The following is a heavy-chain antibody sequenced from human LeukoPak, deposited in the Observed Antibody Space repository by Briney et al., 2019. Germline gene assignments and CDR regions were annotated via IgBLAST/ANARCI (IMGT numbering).Heavy chain of an antibody. D-gene: IGHD3-10*01. CDR1: GGSISSYYW. J-gene: IGHJ3*02. CDR3: AHSRVLLWFGRSAFDI. CDR2: IYWDDDK. Sequence: TLSLTCTVSGGSISSYYWSWIRQPPGKALEWLALIYWDDDKRYSPSLKSRLTITKDTSKNQVVLTMTNMDPVDTATYYCAHSRVLLWFGRSAFDIWGQGTMVTVSS. V-gene: IGHV2-5*08.